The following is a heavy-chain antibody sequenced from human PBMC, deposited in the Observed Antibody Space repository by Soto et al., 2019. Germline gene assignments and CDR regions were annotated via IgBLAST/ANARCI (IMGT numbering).Heavy chain of an antibody. J-gene: IGHJ4*02. CDR2: FDPEDGET. D-gene: IGHD1-1*01. V-gene: IGHV1-24*01. CDR1: GHTLTELS. CDR3: AAGGTRWLHSPFDY. Sequence: QVQLLQSGAEVKKPGASVKVSCKVSGHTLTELSMHWVRQAPGRGLEWMGGFDPEDGETIFAQKFQGRVTMTEDTSTDSTYRELTSLRSEDTAVSYCAAGGTRWLHSPFDYWGQGTLVTISS.